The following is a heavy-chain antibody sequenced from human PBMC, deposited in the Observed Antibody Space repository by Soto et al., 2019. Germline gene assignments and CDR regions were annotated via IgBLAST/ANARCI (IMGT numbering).Heavy chain of an antibody. CDR2: ISGSGGST. CDR1: GFTFSSYA. CDR3: AKEGGPSPYYYGMDV. Sequence: PGGSLRLSCAASGFTFSSYALSCVRQAPGKGLEWFSAISGSGGSTYYADSVKGRFTISRDNSKNTLYLQMNSLRAEDTAVYYWAKEGGPSPYYYGMDVGGQGTTVTVSS. V-gene: IGHV3-23*01. D-gene: IGHD2-15*01. J-gene: IGHJ6*02.